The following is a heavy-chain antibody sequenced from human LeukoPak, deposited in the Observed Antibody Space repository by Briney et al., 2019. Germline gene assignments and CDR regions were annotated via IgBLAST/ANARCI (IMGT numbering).Heavy chain of an antibody. CDR3: ARASETATIVDY. CDR2: ISYTGPT. V-gene: IGHV4-59*01. CDR1: GDSISSYY. Sequence: SETRSLTCTVSGDSISSYYWSWIQQPPGQVLEWIGYISYTGPTNYNPSLKSRVTISVDTSKNQFFLKLSSVTAADTAVYYCARASETATIVDYWGQGTLVTVSS. D-gene: IGHD5-24*01. J-gene: IGHJ4*02.